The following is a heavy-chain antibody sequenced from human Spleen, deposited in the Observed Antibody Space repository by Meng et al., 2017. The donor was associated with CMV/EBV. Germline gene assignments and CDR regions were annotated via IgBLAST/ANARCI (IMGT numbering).Heavy chain of an antibody. J-gene: IGHJ5*02. CDR2: INHSGST. Sequence: AVYGGSFSGYCGSWIRQPPGKGLEWIGEINHSGSTNYNPSLKSRVTISVDTSKNQFSLKLSSVTAADTAVYYCARRARWLQFNRFDPWGQGTLVTVSS. CDR1: GGSFSGYC. CDR3: ARRARWLQFNRFDP. V-gene: IGHV4-34*01. D-gene: IGHD5-24*01.